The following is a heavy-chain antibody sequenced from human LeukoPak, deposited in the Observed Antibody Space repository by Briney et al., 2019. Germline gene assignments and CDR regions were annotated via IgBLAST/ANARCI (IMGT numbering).Heavy chain of an antibody. CDR1: GFTVSSNY. V-gene: IGHV3-66*04. J-gene: IGHJ4*02. D-gene: IGHD3-22*01. CDR3: ARRDYYDNSDDNYHSFEY. Sequence: PGGSLRLSCTASGFTVSSNYMSWVRQAPGKGLEWVSVIYSGGSTFYADSLKGRFTISRDNSKNTLYLQMNSLRAEDTAVYYCARRDYYDNSDDNYHSFEYWGQGTLVTVSS. CDR2: IYSGGST.